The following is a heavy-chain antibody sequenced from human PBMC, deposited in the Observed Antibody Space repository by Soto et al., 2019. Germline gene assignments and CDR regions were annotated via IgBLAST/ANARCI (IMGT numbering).Heavy chain of an antibody. CDR1: GFTFSNYA. CDR3: AKRGGPRLYYFHY. D-gene: IGHD2-15*01. V-gene: IGHV3-23*01. Sequence: EVQLLESGGGLVQPGGSLRLSCAASGFTFSNYAMSWVRQAPGKGLEWVSTISDSGGDTYYADSVKGRFTISRDSSKNTLYLQVNSLRAEDTAVYYCAKRGGPRLYYFHYWGQGTLVTVSS. CDR2: ISDSGGDT. J-gene: IGHJ4*02.